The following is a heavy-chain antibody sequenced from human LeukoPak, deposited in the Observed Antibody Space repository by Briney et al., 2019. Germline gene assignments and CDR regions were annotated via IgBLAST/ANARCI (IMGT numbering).Heavy chain of an antibody. J-gene: IGHJ4*02. D-gene: IGHD6-19*01. CDR2: INQDGSEK. CDR1: GFTRSDYW. V-gene: IGHV3-7*01. Sequence: GGPLRLSCAASGFTRSDYWMHWVRRAPGKGLEWVASINQDGSEKYYVDSVNGRFTISRDNAKNSLYLQMNSLRAEDTAVYYCATRPYSSGLTDWGQGTLVTVSS. CDR3: ATRPYSSGLTD.